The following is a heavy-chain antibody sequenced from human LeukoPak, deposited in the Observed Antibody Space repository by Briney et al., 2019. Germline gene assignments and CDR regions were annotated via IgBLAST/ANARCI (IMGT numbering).Heavy chain of an antibody. CDR2: IYYSGST. D-gene: IGHD3-10*01. CDR1: GGSISSYY. CDR3: ARAVGWFEELFSNWFDP. V-gene: IGHV4-59*01. J-gene: IGHJ5*02. Sequence: SETLSLTCTVSGGSISSYYWSWIRQPPGKGLEWIGYIYYSGSTNYNPSLKSRVTISVDTSKNQFSLKLSSVTAADTAVYYCARAVGWFEELFSNWFDPWGQGTLVTVSS.